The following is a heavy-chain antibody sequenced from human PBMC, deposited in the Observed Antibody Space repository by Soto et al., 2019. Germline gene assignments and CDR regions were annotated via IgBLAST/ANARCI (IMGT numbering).Heavy chain of an antibody. CDR2: ISGSGGST. Sequence: EVQLLESGGGLVQPGGSLRLSCAASGFTFSSYAMSWVRQAPGKGLEWVSAISGSGGSTYYADSVKGRFTISRDNSKNTLYLQMNSLRAEHTAVYYCAKDHACCAAVAGTKRVDAFDIWGQGTMVTVSS. D-gene: IGHD6-19*01. CDR1: GFTFSSYA. V-gene: IGHV3-23*01. J-gene: IGHJ3*02. CDR3: AKDHACCAAVAGTKRVDAFDI.